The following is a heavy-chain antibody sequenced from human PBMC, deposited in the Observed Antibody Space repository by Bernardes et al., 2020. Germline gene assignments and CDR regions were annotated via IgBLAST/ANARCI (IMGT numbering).Heavy chain of an antibody. V-gene: IGHV3-13*01. Sequence: GGSLRLSCAASGFTFRNYDMLWVRQVTGEGLEWVSTIDPAGGTFYSGSVKGRFTISREDVKNSLYLQMNGLRPEDTAVYYCARAQYYNYSVDVWGQGTTVTVSS. J-gene: IGHJ6*02. CDR2: IDPAGGT. CDR3: ARAQYYNYSVDV. CDR1: GFTFRNYD.